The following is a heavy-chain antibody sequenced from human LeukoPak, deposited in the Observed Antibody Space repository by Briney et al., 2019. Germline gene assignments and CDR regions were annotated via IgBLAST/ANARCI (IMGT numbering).Heavy chain of an antibody. D-gene: IGHD2-2*01. CDR3: ARDQEAYCSSTSCYEYYYYMDV. CDR1: GGSISSYY. J-gene: IGHJ6*03. V-gene: IGHV4-4*07. CDR2: IYTIGRP. Sequence: SETLSLTCTVSGGSISSYYWSWIRQPAGKGLEGIGRIYTIGRPNYTPSLKSRVTISVDTSKNQFSLKLSSVTAADTAVYYCARDQEAYCSSTSCYEYYYYMDVWGKGTTVTISS.